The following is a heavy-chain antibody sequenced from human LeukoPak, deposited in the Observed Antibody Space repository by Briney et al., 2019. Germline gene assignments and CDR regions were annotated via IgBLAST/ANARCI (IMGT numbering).Heavy chain of an antibody. V-gene: IGHV1-69*13. CDR3: ARQKALARYYYGMDV. CDR1: GGTFSSYA. Sequence: SVKVSCKASGGTFSSYAISWVRQAPGQGLEWMGGIIPIFGTANYAQKFQGRVTITADESTSTAYMELSSLRSEDTAVYYCARQKALARYYYGMDVWGQGTTVTVSS. J-gene: IGHJ6*02. CDR2: IIPIFGTA.